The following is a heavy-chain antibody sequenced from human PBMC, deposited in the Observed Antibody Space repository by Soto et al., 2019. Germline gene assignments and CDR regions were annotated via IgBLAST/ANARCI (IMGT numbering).Heavy chain of an antibody. CDR2: INPSGGST. Sequence: ASVKVSCKASGYTFTSYYMHWVRQAPGQGLEWMGIINPSGGSTSYAQKFQGRVTMTRDTSTSTVYMELSSLRSEDTAVYYCARCPLDYGGNSARIDYWGQGTLVTVS. J-gene: IGHJ4*02. CDR3: ARCPLDYGGNSARIDY. D-gene: IGHD4-17*01. CDR1: GYTFTSYY. V-gene: IGHV1-46*03.